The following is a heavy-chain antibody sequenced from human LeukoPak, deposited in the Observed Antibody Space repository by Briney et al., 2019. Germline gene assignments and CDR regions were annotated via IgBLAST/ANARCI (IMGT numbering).Heavy chain of an antibody. D-gene: IGHD2-15*01. CDR3: AKRDCTSGTCYSGD. Sequence: GGSLRLSCAASGFIFSDYYMSWIRQAPGKGLEWVSYISSGGTYTKYADSVKGRFTISRDYAKNSLYLQMNSLRAEDTAVYYCAKRDCTSGTCYSGDWGQGTLVTVSS. CDR1: GFIFSDYY. CDR2: ISSGGTYT. V-gene: IGHV3-11*03. J-gene: IGHJ4*02.